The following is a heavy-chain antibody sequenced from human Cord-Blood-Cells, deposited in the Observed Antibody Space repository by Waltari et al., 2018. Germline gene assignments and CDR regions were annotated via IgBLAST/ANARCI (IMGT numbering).Heavy chain of an antibody. D-gene: IGHD6-13*01. CDR3: ARGGSSFDY. CDR2: IKQDGSEK. CDR1: GITFSRRC. J-gene: IGHJ4*02. V-gene: IGHV3-7*04. Sequence: EVQLVESGGGLVQPGGTLRLPCGASGITFSRRCMSWVRQAPGKGLEWVANIKQDGSEKYYVDSVKGRFTISRDNAKNSLYLQMNSLRAEDTAVYYCARGGSSFDYWGQGTLVTVSS.